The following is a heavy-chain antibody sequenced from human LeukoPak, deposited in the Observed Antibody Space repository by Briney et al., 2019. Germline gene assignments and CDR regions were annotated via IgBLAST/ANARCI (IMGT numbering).Heavy chain of an antibody. Sequence: SVKVSCKASGGTFSRYAISWVRQAPCHGLEWMGGIIPIFGTANYAQKFQGRVTITADESTSTAYMELSSLRSEDTAVYYCARSLPGIAAAGYNWFDPWGQGTLVTVSS. D-gene: IGHD6-13*01. V-gene: IGHV1-69*13. CDR2: IIPIFGTA. CDR3: ARSLPGIAAAGYNWFDP. CDR1: GGTFSRYA. J-gene: IGHJ5*02.